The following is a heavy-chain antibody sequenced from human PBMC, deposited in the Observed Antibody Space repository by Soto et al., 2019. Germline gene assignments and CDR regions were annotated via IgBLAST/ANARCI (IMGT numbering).Heavy chain of an antibody. J-gene: IGHJ4*02. V-gene: IGHV4-39*01. D-gene: IGHD3-22*01. CDR1: GGSISSSSYY. CDR3: ARHGMIVVVNFFDY. CDR2: IYYSGST. Sequence: PSETLSLTCTVSGGSISSSSYYWGWIRQPPGKGLEWIGSIYYSGSTYYNPSLKSRVTISVDTSKNQFSLKLSSVTAADTAVYYCARHGMIVVVNFFDYWGQGTLVTVS.